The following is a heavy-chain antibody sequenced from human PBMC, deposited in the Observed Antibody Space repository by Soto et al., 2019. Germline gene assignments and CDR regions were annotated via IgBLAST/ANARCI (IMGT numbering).Heavy chain of an antibody. J-gene: IGHJ6*02. CDR3: ARGLVLRFLPWLHPDYYYGMDV. V-gene: IGHV1-8*01. D-gene: IGHD3-3*01. CDR1: GYPFTSYD. CDR2: MNPNSGNT. Sequence: XSVKVACTASGYPFTSYDINWVRQATGQGLEWMGWMNPNSGNTGYAQKFQGRVTMTRNTSISTAYMELSSLRSEDTAVYYCARGLVLRFLPWLHPDYYYGMDVWGQGTTVTVSS.